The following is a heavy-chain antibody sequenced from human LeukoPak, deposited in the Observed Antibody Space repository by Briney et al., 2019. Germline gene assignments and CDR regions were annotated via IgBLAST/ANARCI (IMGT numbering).Heavy chain of an antibody. CDR1: GGSISIYY. V-gene: IGHV4-59*01. J-gene: IGHJ4*02. CDR3: AGVSHIAALAY. D-gene: IGHD6-6*01. Sequence: SETLSLTCTVSGGSISIYYGSWIRQPPGKGLEWIGYIYYSGSTNYNPSLKSRVTISVDTSKNQFSLKLSSVTAADTAVYYCAGVSHIAALAYWGQGTLVTVSS. CDR2: IYYSGST.